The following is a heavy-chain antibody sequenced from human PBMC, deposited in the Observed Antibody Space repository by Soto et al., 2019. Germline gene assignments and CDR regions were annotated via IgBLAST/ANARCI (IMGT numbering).Heavy chain of an antibody. CDR2: IIPIFGTA. J-gene: IGHJ6*02. CDR1: GGTFSSYA. D-gene: IGHD6-13*01. V-gene: IGHV1-69*13. CDR3: ARDRHPNTLTGIAAAGTYPKTYYGMDV. Sequence: SVKVSCKASGGTFSSYAISWVRQAPGQGLEWMGGIIPIFGTANYAQKFQGRVTITADESTSTAYMELSSLRSEDTAVYYCARDRHPNTLTGIAAAGTYPKTYYGMDVWGQGTTVTVSS.